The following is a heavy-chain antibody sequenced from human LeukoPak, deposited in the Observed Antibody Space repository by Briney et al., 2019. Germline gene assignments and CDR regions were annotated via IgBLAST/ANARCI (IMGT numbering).Heavy chain of an antibody. CDR2: IYYSGST. Sequence: SETLSLTCTVSGGSISSYYWSWIRQPPGKGLEWIGYIYYSGSTNYNPSLKSRVTISVDRSKNQFSLKLSSVTAADTAVYYCARARQAAYYYDSSVNFDYWGQGTLVTVSS. V-gene: IGHV4-59*12. CDR1: GGSISSYY. CDR3: ARARQAAYYYDSSVNFDY. J-gene: IGHJ4*02. D-gene: IGHD3-22*01.